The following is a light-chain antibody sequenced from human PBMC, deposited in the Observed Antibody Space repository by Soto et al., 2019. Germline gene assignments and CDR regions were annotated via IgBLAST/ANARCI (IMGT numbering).Light chain of an antibody. V-gene: IGLV2-14*01. CDR3: SSYTTSSTYV. J-gene: IGLJ1*01. CDR1: SSDVGRYIY. Sequence: QSVLTQPASVSGSPGQSITISCTGTSSDVGRYIYVSWFQQYPGKAPKLLISEVTNRPSGVSNRFSGSKSGNTASLTISGLQAEDEAHYFCSSYTTSSTYVFGSGTKLTVL. CDR2: EVT.